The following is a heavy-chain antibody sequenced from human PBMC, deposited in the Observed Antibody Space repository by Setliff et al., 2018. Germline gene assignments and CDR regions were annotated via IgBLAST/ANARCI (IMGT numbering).Heavy chain of an antibody. CDR3: ASSRDYNFWSGYYSPLDY. J-gene: IGHJ4*02. V-gene: IGHV1-69*13. Sequence: SVKVSCKASGGTFSSYAISWVRQAPGQGLEWMGGIIPIFGTANYVQKFQGRVTITADESTSTAYMELSSLRSEDTAVYYRASSRDYNFWSGYYSPLDYWGQGTLVTVSS. D-gene: IGHD3-3*01. CDR2: IIPIFGTA. CDR1: GGTFSSYA.